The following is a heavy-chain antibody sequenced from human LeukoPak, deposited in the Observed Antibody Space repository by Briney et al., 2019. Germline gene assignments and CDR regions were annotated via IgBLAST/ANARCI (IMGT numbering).Heavy chain of an antibody. CDR3: AIIGAAGGTTSAKKFVD. Sequence: GGSLRLSCAASRFTLSSYGIHWVRQAPGKGPQWVAAISDDGGNKYYSDSMKGRFTISRDNSQNLVYLQMNSLRTEDTAVYYCAIIGAAGGTTSAKKFVDWGQGTLVTVSS. J-gene: IGHJ4*02. CDR1: RFTLSSYG. D-gene: IGHD1-14*01. CDR2: ISDDGGNK. V-gene: IGHV3-30*03.